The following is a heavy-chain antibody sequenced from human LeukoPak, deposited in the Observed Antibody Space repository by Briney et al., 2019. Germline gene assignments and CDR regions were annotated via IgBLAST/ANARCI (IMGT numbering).Heavy chain of an antibody. J-gene: IGHJ4*02. V-gene: IGHV4-59*01. CDR2: INYSGST. CDR1: GDSIRSYY. Sequence: PSETLSLTCSVSGDSIRSYYCSWIRQPPGKGLEWIGYINYSGSTNYNVSLKSRVTISVDRSKNQYSLKLSSVTAADTAVYYCARGSGYSNYYFDYWGRGTLVTVSS. D-gene: IGHD4-11*01. CDR3: ARGSGYSNYYFDY.